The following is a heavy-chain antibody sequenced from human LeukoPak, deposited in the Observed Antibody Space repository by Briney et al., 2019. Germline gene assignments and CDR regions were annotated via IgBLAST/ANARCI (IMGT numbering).Heavy chain of an antibody. J-gene: IGHJ4*02. CDR3: SRGLDSRKLGY. D-gene: IGHD3-22*01. V-gene: IGHV4-31*03. CDR1: GASLSGDDHY. Sequence: SETLSLTCTVSGASLSGDDHYWNWIRQSPGKGLEWIGSIHPSGILYNNPSLESRLTISEDTSKNQFSLNLNSVTAADTAVYFCSRGLDSRKLGYWGQGTLVTVSS. CDR2: IHPSGIL.